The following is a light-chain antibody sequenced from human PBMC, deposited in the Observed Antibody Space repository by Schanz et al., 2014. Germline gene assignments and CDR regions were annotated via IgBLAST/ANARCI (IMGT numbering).Light chain of an antibody. CDR3: HQYNDWPGYT. CDR2: GAS. J-gene: IGKJ2*01. Sequence: EIEMTQSPVTLSVSPGERATLSCRASQSVSSNLAWYQQKPGQAPRLLIYGASTRATGIPARFSGSGSGTEFTLTISSLQSEDLGVYYCHQYNDWPGYTFGQGTKLEIK. CDR1: QSVSSN. V-gene: IGKV3-15*01.